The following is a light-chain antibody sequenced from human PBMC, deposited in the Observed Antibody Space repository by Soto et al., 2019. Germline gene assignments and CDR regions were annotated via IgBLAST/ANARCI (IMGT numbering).Light chain of an antibody. CDR2: EVS. CDR3: SSHTNSSPYV. Sequence: QSVLTQPASVSGSPGQSITISCTGTSSDVGGYNYVSWYQQHPGKAPKLMIYEVSNRPSGVSNRFSGSKSGNTASLTISGLQAEDEADYYCSSHTNSSPYVFGTGTKLTVL. CDR1: SSDVGGYNY. V-gene: IGLV2-14*01. J-gene: IGLJ1*01.